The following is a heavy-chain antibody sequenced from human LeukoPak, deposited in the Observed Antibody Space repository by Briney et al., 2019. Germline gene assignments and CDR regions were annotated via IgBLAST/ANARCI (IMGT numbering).Heavy chain of an antibody. D-gene: IGHD2-15*01. Sequence: PGGSLRLSCAASGFTFSTYAMTWVRQAPGKGLEWVSLISGTGGSTYYADSVKGRFTISRDNSKNTLYLQMNSLRAEDTAVYYCARVLRYCSGGNCYSGGLGYMDVWGKGTTVTIS. CDR2: ISGTGGST. CDR3: ARVLRYCSGGNCYSGGLGYMDV. CDR1: GFTFSTYA. J-gene: IGHJ6*03. V-gene: IGHV3-23*01.